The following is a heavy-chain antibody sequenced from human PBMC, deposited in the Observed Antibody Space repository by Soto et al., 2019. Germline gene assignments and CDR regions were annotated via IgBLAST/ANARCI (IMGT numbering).Heavy chain of an antibody. J-gene: IGHJ6*02. V-gene: IGHV3-33*01. D-gene: IGHD1-26*01. CDR2: IWYDGSNK. CDR3: ARDIVKGYGMDV. Sequence: QVQLVESGGGVVQPGRSLRLSCAASGLTFSRFGMHWVRQAPGKGLEWVAVIWYDGSNKYYADSVKGRFTISRDNSKNTLYMQMSSLRAEDTAVYYCARDIVKGYGMDVWGQGTTVTVSS. CDR1: GLTFSRFG.